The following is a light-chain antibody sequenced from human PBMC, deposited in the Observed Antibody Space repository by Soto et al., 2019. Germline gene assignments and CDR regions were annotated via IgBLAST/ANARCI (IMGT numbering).Light chain of an antibody. CDR2: GAS. J-gene: IGKJ3*01. Sequence: EIVMTQSPATLSVSAGERATISCRASQSVSSNLAWYQQKPGQAPRLLIYGASTRANGIPARFSGSGSGTESTLTISSLQSEDFAVYYCQQYNNWPPPTFGPGTKVDIK. CDR1: QSVSSN. V-gene: IGKV3-15*01. CDR3: QQYNNWPPPT.